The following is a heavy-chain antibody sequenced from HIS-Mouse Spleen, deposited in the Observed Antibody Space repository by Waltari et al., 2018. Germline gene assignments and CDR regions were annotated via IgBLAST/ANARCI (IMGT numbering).Heavy chain of an antibody. CDR2: ISYDGSNK. J-gene: IGHJ4*02. CDR1: GFTFSSYG. CDR3: AKDKHHAFDY. V-gene: IGHV3-30*18. Sequence: QVQLVESGGCVVQPGRSLRLSRAASGFTFSSYGSHWVRQAPGKGLEWVAVISYDGSNKYYADSVKGRFTISRDNSKNTLYLQMNSLRAEDTAVYYCAKDKHHAFDYWGQGTLVTVSS.